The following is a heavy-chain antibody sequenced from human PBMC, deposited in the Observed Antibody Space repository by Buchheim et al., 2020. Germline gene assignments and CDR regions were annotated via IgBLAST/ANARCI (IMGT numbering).Heavy chain of an antibody. D-gene: IGHD3-10*01. CDR2: ISYEGSNK. J-gene: IGHJ4*02. CDR3: AKYYYGSGSYYFDY. CDR1: GFTFSSYG. V-gene: IGHV3-30*18. Sequence: QVQLVESGGGVVQPGRSLRLSCAASGFTFSSYGMHWVRQAPGKGLEWVAVISYEGSNKYYADSVKGRFTISRDNSKTMLYLQMNSLRAEDTAVYYCAKYYYGSGSYYFDYWGQGTL.